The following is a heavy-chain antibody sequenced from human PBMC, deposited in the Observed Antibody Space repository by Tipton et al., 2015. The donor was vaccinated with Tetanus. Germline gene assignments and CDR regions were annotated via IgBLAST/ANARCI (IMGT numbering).Heavy chain of an antibody. CDR2: MTPKNGDT. J-gene: IGHJ4*02. D-gene: IGHD1-26*01. V-gene: IGHV1-8*02. CDR1: GHSFTGYD. CDR3: ARSKGGTRDYYAIKY. Sequence: QSGAEVKKPGASVKVSCKASGHSFTGYDINWVRQATGQGLEWMGWMTPKNGDTGYAQNFQGRLTMTRNTSISTAYMELSSLRSEDTAVYYCARSKGGTRDYYAIKYWGQGTQVTVSS.